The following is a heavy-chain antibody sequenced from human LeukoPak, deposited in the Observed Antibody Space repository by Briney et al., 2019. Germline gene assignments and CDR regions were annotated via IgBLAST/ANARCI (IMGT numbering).Heavy chain of an antibody. CDR1: GYTFTSYY. Sequence: ASVKVSCKASGYTFTSYYMHWVRQAPGQGLEWMVGIIPIFGTANYAQKFQGRVTITADESTSTAYMELSSLRSEDTAVYYCASPDIVATINYYGMDVWGQGTTVTVSS. CDR2: IIPIFGTA. CDR3: ASPDIVATINYYGMDV. D-gene: IGHD5-12*01. J-gene: IGHJ6*02. V-gene: IGHV1-69*13.